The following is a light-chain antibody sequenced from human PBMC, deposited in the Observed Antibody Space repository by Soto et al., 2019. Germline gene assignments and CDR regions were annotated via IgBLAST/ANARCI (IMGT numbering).Light chain of an antibody. CDR1: QSVSSSY. V-gene: IGKV3-20*01. Sequence: EIVLTQSPGTLSLSPGERATLSCRASQSVSSSYLAWYQKKPGQAPRLLIYDASSRATGIADRFSGSGSGTDFNLIISRLETEDFAVYDCQQYGSSPLTFGGGTKVDIK. CDR3: QQYGSSPLT. J-gene: IGKJ4*01. CDR2: DAS.